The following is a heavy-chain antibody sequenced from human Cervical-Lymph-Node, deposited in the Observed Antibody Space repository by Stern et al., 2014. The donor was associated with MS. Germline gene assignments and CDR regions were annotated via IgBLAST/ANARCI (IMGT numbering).Heavy chain of an antibody. CDR1: GFTFSSCG. CDR3: AKGGGLDHWGYYGMDV. Sequence: QVQLMQSGGGVVQPGRSLRLSCAASGFTFSSCGMHWVRQAPGKGLEWVAVISYDGSNKYYPDSVKGRFTISRDNSKNTLYLQMNSLRAEDTAVYYCAKGGGLDHWGYYGMDVWGQGTTVTVSS. D-gene: IGHD2-15*01. CDR2: ISYDGSNK. J-gene: IGHJ6*02. V-gene: IGHV3-30*18.